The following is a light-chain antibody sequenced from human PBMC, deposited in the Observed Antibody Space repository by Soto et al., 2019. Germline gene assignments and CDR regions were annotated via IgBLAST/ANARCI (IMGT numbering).Light chain of an antibody. CDR1: QSVSSY. CDR2: GAS. V-gene: IGKV3-20*01. Sequence: EIVLTQSPATLSLSPGERATLSCRASQSVSSYLAWYQQKPGQAPRLLIYGASNRATDIPARFSGSGSGTDFTLTISRLEPEDFAVYYCQQYGSSPWTFGQGTKVEIK. J-gene: IGKJ1*01. CDR3: QQYGSSPWT.